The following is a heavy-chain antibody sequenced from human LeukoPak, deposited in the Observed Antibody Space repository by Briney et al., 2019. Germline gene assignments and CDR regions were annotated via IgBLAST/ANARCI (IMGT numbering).Heavy chain of an antibody. V-gene: IGHV3-7*01. CDR1: GFTFSSYW. Sequence: GGSLRLSCAASGFTFSSYWMSWVRQAPGKGLEWVANIKQDGSEKYYVDSVKGRFTISRDNAKNSLYLQMNSLRAEDTAVYYCARDRADGYNYGHYFDNWGQGTLVTVSS. J-gene: IGHJ4*02. D-gene: IGHD5-18*01. CDR3: ARDRADGYNYGHYFDN. CDR2: IKQDGSEK.